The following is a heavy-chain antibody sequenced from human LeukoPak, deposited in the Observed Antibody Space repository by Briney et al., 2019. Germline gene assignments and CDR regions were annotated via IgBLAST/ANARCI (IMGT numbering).Heavy chain of an antibody. CDR2: IKEDGSEK. V-gene: IGHV3-7*01. CDR3: ARERRGWNYADY. Sequence: GGSLRLSCVASGFSFSRYWMSWVRQAPGKGLEWVANIKEDGSEKYYVDSVKGRFTISRDNAKNSVYLQMNSLRAEDTAVYYCARERRGWNYADYWGQGTLVTVSS. D-gene: IGHD6-19*01. CDR1: GFSFSRYW. J-gene: IGHJ4*02.